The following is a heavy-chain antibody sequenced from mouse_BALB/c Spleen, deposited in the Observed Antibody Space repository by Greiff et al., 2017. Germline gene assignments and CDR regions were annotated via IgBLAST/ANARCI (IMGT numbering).Heavy chain of an antibody. CDR2: IWGGGST. V-gene: IGHV2-6-5*01. J-gene: IGHJ4*01. D-gene: IGHD1-2*01. CDR1: GFSLTDYG. Sequence: QVQLKESGPGLVAPSQSLSITCTVSGFSLTDYGVSWIRQPPGKGLEWLGVIWGGGSTSYNSALKSRLSISKDNSKSQVFLKMNSLQTDDTAMYYGAKHEQFITTPPYYAMDYWGQGTAVTVSS. CDR3: AKHEQFITTPPYYAMDY.